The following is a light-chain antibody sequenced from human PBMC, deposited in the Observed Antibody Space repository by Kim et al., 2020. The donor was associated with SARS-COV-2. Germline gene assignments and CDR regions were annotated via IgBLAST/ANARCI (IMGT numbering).Light chain of an antibody. CDR3: QAWDSSTGV. V-gene: IGLV3-1*01. CDR1: KLGDKY. CDR2: QDS. J-gene: IGLJ1*01. Sequence: VTPGQTASITCSGDKLGDKYVCWYQQKPGQSPVLVMYQDSKRPSGIPERFSGSNSGNTATLTISGTQAMDEADYYCQAWDSSTGVFGSGTKVTVL.